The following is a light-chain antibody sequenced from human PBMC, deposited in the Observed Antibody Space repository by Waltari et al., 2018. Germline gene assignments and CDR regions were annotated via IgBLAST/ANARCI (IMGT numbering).Light chain of an antibody. Sequence: QSALTQPLSASGSPGQSVTISCPGTSSDIGGYPYVSWYQQHPGEAPKLIIFEASKHSSGVPDRFSGSKAGNTASLTVSGLQADDEADYYCSSYAGSHTVLLFGGGTKLTVL. CDR3: SSYAGSHTVLL. CDR2: EAS. J-gene: IGLJ2*01. V-gene: IGLV2-8*01. CDR1: SSDIGGYPY.